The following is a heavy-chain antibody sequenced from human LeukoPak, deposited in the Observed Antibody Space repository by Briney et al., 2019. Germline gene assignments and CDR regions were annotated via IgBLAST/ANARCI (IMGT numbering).Heavy chain of an antibody. Sequence: SVKVSCKASGGTFSSYAISWVRQAPGQGLEWMGRIIPILGIANYAQKFQGRVTITADKSTSTAYMELSSLRSEDTAVYYCARGRYYDILTGYHFDYWGQGTLVTVSS. CDR3: ARGRYYDILTGYHFDY. CDR1: GGTFSSYA. CDR2: IIPILGIA. J-gene: IGHJ4*02. D-gene: IGHD3-9*01. V-gene: IGHV1-69*04.